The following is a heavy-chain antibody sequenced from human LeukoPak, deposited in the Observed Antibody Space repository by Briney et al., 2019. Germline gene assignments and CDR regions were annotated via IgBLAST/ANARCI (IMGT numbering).Heavy chain of an antibody. V-gene: IGHV3-23*01. Sequence: GGSLRLPCAASGFIFSSHAMSWVRQAPGKGLEWVSAIGTSGTTTYYADSVRGRFTISRDSSKNTLYLQMNSLRAEDTAVYYCAKFYDILTGYFDYWGQGTLVTVSS. CDR3: AKFYDILTGYFDY. D-gene: IGHD3-9*01. CDR2: IGTSGTTT. J-gene: IGHJ4*02. CDR1: GFIFSSHA.